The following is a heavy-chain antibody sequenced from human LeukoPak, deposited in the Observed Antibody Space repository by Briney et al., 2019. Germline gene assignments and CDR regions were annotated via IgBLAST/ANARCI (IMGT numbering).Heavy chain of an antibody. CDR3: ARGAGEDVDIVATVGGCDY. CDR1: GYTFTGYY. CDR2: INPNSGGT. Sequence: ASVKVSCKASGYTFTGYYMHWVRQAPGQGLEWMGWINPNSGGTNYAQKFQGRVTMTRDTSISTAYMELSRLRSGDTAVYYCARGAGEDVDIVATVGGCDYWGQGTLVTVSS. D-gene: IGHD5-12*01. V-gene: IGHV1-2*02. J-gene: IGHJ4*02.